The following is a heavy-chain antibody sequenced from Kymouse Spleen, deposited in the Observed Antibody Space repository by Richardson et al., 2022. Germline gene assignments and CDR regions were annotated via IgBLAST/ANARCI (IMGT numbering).Heavy chain of an antibody. CDR3: ARGVVRGVIGY. Sequence: QVQLQESGPGLVKPSETLSLTCTVSGGSISSYYWSWIRQPPGKGLEWIGYIYYSGSTNYNPSLKSRVTISVDTSKNQFSLKLSSVTAADTAVYYCARGVVRGVIGYWGQGTLVTVSS. D-gene: IGHD3-10*01. J-gene: IGHJ4*02. V-gene: IGHV4-59*01. CDR2: IYYSGST. CDR1: GGSISSYY.